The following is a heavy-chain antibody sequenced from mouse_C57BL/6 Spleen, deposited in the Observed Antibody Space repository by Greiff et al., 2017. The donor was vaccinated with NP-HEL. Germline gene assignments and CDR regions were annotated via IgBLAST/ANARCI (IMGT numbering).Heavy chain of an antibody. J-gene: IGHJ2*01. Sequence: QVQLQQSGAELVKPGASVKLSCKASGYTFTSYWMHWVKQRPGQGLEWIGMIHPNSGSTNYNEKFKSKATLTVDKSSSTAYMQLSSLTSEDSAVYYCARDDYDDRDYWGQGTTLTVSS. CDR1: GYTFTSYW. CDR3: ARDDYDDRDY. CDR2: IHPNSGST. D-gene: IGHD2-4*01. V-gene: IGHV1-64*01.